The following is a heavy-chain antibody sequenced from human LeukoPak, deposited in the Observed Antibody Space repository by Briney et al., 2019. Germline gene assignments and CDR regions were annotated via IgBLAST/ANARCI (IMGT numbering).Heavy chain of an antibody. D-gene: IGHD6-13*01. Sequence: PSETLSLTCTVSGGSISSYYWSWIRQPAGKGLEWIGRIYTSGSTNYNPSLKSRVTMSVDTSKNQFSLKLSSVTAADTAVYYCASSSSRYYYYYMDVWGKGTTVTISS. CDR3: ASSSSRYYYYYMDV. CDR1: GGSISSYY. J-gene: IGHJ6*03. V-gene: IGHV4-4*07. CDR2: IYTSGST.